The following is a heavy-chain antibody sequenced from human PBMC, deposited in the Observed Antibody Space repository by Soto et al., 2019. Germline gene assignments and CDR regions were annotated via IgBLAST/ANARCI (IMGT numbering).Heavy chain of an antibody. Sequence: QITLKESGPTLVKPTQTLTLTCTFSGFSLSSTRVAVGWIRQPPGKALEWLALIYWDDDKRYSPFLKSRLTIPKDTSKNQGVPTMTNMDPVDTATYYCAHNVVAGLGYYFDYWGQGTLVTVSS. CDR3: AHNVVAGLGYYFDY. J-gene: IGHJ4*02. CDR2: IYWDDDK. D-gene: IGHD6-19*01. CDR1: GFSLSSTRVA. V-gene: IGHV2-5*02.